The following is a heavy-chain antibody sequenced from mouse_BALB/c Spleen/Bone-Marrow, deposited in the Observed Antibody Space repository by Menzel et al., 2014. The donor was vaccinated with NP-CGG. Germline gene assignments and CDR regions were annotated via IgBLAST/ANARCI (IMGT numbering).Heavy chain of an antibody. D-gene: IGHD2-3*01. V-gene: IGHV4-1*02. Sequence: DVKLQESGGGLVQPGGFLKLSCAASGFDFSRYWMSWVRQAPGKGLQWIGEINPESNTINYTPSLKDKFIISRDNAKNTLYLQMSKVRSEDTALYCCARLGYYGWFAYWGQGTLVTVSA. CDR3: ARLGYYGWFAY. J-gene: IGHJ3*01. CDR2: INPESNTI. CDR1: GFDFSRYW.